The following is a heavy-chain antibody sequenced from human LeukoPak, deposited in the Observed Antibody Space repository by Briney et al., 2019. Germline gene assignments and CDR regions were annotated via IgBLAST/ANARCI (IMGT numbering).Heavy chain of an antibody. CDR3: ARDSLLSPNFDY. CDR2: ITGSSDTI. D-gene: IGHD1-26*01. Sequence: GGSLRLSCAASGFTLSSYAMSWVRQAPGKGLEWVSQITGSSDTIYYADSLKGRFTVSRDNAKNSLYLQMNSLRAEDTAVYYCARDSLLSPNFDYWGQGTLVTVSS. CDR1: GFTLSSYA. J-gene: IGHJ4*02. V-gene: IGHV3-48*04.